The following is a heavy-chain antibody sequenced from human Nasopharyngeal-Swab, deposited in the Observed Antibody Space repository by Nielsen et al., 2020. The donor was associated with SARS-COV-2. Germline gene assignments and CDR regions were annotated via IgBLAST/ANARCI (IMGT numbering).Heavy chain of an antibody. Sequence: SETLSLTCAVSGGSFSANYWGWIRQPPGKGLEWIGEINHSGSTNYNPPLKSRVTISVDTSKSQFSLKLTSVTAADTSVYYCARGLSGVVPAPILGLGPYYYFYYMDVWGKGTTVPSP. J-gene: IGHJ6*03. CDR3: ARGLSGVVPAPILGLGPYYYFYYMDV. CDR1: GGSFSANY. CDR2: INHSGST. D-gene: IGHD2-2*01. V-gene: IGHV4-34*01.